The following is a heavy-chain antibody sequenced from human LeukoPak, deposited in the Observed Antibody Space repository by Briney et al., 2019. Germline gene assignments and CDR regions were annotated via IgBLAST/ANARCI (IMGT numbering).Heavy chain of an antibody. CDR1: GGSISSSS. Sequence: ETLSLTCTVSGGSISSSSYYWGWIRQPPGKGLEWVSNIRSTSSAIYYADSVKGRFTISRDNAKNSLYLQMNSLRDEDTAVYYCATGLPLEYWGQGTLVTVSS. D-gene: IGHD4-11*01. CDR2: IRSTSSAI. J-gene: IGHJ4*02. V-gene: IGHV3-48*02. CDR3: ATGLPLEY.